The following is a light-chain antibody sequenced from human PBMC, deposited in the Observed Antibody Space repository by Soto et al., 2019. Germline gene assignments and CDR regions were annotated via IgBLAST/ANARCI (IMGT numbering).Light chain of an antibody. V-gene: IGKV1-5*03. J-gene: IGKJ2*01. CDR3: QQDNSYWT. CDR2: KAS. CDR1: QSISSW. Sequence: DIQMTQSPSTLSASVGDRVTITCRASQSISSWLAWYQQKPGKAPKLLIYKASSLESGVPSRFSGSGSGTEFTLTISSLQPDDVATYYLQQDNSYWTFGQGTKLEIK.